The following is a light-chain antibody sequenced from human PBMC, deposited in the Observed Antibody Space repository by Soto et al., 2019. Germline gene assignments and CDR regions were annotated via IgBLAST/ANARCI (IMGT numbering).Light chain of an antibody. V-gene: IGKV1-39*01. CDR3: QQTDATAFT. CDR2: SPS. CDR1: QSIIAY. Sequence: IQMTKSPSALSASVGGRVTITCRASQSIIAYLNWYQVKLGKAPRLLIFSPSNLQSGVPPRFNGSGSGTDFALTIGGVDPDDAATYYCQQTDATAFTFGQGTNL. J-gene: IGKJ2*01.